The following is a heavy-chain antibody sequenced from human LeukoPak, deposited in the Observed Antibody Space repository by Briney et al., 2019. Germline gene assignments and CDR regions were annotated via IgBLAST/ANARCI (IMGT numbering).Heavy chain of an antibody. Sequence: ASVKVSCKASGYAFTSYAMHWVRQAPGQRLEWMGWINASHGNTKYSQEFQGRVTITRDTSASTAYMELSGLRSEDTAVYYCARDGDYYDSSGYWSNAFDIWGQGTMVTVSS. V-gene: IGHV1-3*03. CDR3: ARDGDYYDSSGYWSNAFDI. CDR2: INASHGNT. J-gene: IGHJ3*02. D-gene: IGHD3-22*01. CDR1: GYAFTSYA.